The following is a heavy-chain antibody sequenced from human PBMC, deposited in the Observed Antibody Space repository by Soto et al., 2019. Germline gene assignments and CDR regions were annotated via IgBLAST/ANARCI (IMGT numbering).Heavy chain of an antibody. CDR3: AKAYGDYLGGKYYFDY. CDR1: GFTFSSYA. J-gene: IGHJ4*02. D-gene: IGHD4-17*01. Sequence: GGSLRLSCAASGFTFSSYAMSWVRQAPGKGLEWVSAISGSGGSTYYADSVKGRFTISRDNSKNTLYLQMNSLRAEDTAVYYCAKAYGDYLGGKYYFDYWGQGTLVTVSS. V-gene: IGHV3-23*01. CDR2: ISGSGGST.